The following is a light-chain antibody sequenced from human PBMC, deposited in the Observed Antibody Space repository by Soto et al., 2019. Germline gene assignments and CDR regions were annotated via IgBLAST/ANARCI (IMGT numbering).Light chain of an antibody. CDR1: SSDIGVYNY. CDR2: EVN. CDR3: SSYTSSSTYV. V-gene: IGLV2-14*01. Sequence: QSVLTQPASVSGSPGQSITFSCTGTSSDIGVYNYVSWYQQHPGKAPKLMIYEVNNRPSGVSNRFSGSKSGNTASLTISGLQAEDEADYYCSSYTSSSTYVFGTGTKV. J-gene: IGLJ1*01.